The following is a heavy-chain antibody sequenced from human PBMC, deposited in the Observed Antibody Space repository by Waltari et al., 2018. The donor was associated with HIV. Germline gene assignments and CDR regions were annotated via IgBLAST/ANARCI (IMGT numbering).Heavy chain of an antibody. CDR3: ARVGGATDY. CDR1: GYTFTSYD. D-gene: IGHD3-16*01. V-gene: IGHV1-8*01. CDR2: MNPNGGDT. Sequence: QVQLVQSGAEVKKPGASVKVSCKASGYTFTSYDINWVRPATGQGREWMGWMNPNGGDTGYAQKLQGRVTMTRNTSRSTAYMELSSMRSEDTAVYYCARVGGATDYWGQGTLVTVSS. J-gene: IGHJ4*02.